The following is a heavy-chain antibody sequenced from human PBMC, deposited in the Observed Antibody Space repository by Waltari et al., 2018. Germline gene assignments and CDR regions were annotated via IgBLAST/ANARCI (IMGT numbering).Heavy chain of an antibody. CDR3: ARAEEGVVIALGAFDV. CDR1: GLTFNNYG. Sequence: VQLAESGGDVVQPGRSLRLSCSTSGLTFNNYGMHWVRQAPGKGLEWVAVIRNDGSDKFYADSVKGRFSISRDNSKNTLYLQMNSLRVEDTAFYYCARAEEGVVIALGAFDVWGQGTKVTVSS. CDR2: IRNDGSDK. D-gene: IGHD3-3*01. V-gene: IGHV3-33*01. J-gene: IGHJ3*01.